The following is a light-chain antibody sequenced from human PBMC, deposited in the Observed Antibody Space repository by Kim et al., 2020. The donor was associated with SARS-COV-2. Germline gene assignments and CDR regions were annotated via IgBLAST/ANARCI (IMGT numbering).Light chain of an antibody. V-gene: IGLV3-19*01. CDR1: SLRSYY. Sequence: LGQTVRITCQGGSLRSYYAIWYQQKPGQAPVLVIYGKNNRPSGIPDRFSGSSSGNTASLTITGAQAEDEADYYCNSRDSSGNHWVFGGGTQLTVL. CDR3: NSRDSSGNHWV. CDR2: GKN. J-gene: IGLJ3*02.